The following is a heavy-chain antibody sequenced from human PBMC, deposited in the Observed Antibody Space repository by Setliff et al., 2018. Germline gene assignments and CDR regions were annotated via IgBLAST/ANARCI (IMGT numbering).Heavy chain of an antibody. Sequence: LSLTCTVSGGSISSGGYYWSWIRQHPGKGLEWIGYIYYSGSTSYYNPSLKSRVTISVDTSKNQSSLKLSSVTAADTAVYYCARGRAGHSGHWGQGTLVTVSS. V-gene: IGHV4-31*03. J-gene: IGHJ4*02. D-gene: IGHD6-19*01. CDR1: GGSISSGGYY. CDR2: IYYSGSTS. CDR3: ARGRAGHSGH.